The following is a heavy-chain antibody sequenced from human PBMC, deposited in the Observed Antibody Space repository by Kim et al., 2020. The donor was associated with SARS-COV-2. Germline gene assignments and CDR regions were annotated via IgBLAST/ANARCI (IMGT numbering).Heavy chain of an antibody. J-gene: IGHJ4*02. V-gene: IGHV1-58*01. CDR1: GFTFTSSA. CDR2: IVVGNGNT. CDR3: AALTLYDSSGYYSPGVGY. D-gene: IGHD3-22*01. Sequence: SVKVSCKASGFTFTSSAVQWVRQARGQRLEWIGWIVVGNGNTNYAQKFQERVTITRDMSTSTAYMELSSLRSEDTAVYYCAALTLYDSSGYYSPGVGYWGQGTLVTVSS.